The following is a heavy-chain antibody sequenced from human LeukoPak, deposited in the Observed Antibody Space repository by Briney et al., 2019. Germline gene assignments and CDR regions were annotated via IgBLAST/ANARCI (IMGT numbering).Heavy chain of an antibody. V-gene: IGHV3-21*04. Sequence: GGSLRLPCAASGFYFESYTMTWVRQAPGKGLEWVSLISATSSDINYAESVRGRFTITRDNAKNSLFLQMDSLRVEDTAIYYCAKGLFSAFDKYLDSWGQGTPVTVSS. J-gene: IGHJ4*02. D-gene: IGHD5-12*01. CDR1: GFYFESYT. CDR2: ISATSSDI. CDR3: AKGLFSAFDKYLDS.